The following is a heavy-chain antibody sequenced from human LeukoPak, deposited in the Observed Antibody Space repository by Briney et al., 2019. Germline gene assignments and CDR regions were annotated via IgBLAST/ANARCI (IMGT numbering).Heavy chain of an antibody. J-gene: IGHJ4*02. CDR3: AKRTLSYFDY. CDR1: GFTFSIYG. Sequence: GGSLRLSCAASGFTFSIYGMHWVRQAPGKGLEWVALISYDGSNKYYADSVKGRFTISRDNSKNTLYLQMNSLRADDTAVYYCAKRTLSYFDYWGQGTLVTVSS. V-gene: IGHV3-30*18. CDR2: ISYDGSNK. D-gene: IGHD3-16*01.